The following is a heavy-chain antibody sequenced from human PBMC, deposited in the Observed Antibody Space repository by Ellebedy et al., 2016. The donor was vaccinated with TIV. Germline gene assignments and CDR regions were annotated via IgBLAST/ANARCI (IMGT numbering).Heavy chain of an antibody. V-gene: IGHV1-46*01. Sequence: AASVKVSCKASGYSFSDYYIHWFRHAPGQGLEWRGIINPPGGATNYALKFRGRVAMTRDTSTSSLFMELNSLTPEDTATYFCARVVDCAADCYPDYWGQGTLVTVSS. D-gene: IGHD2-21*02. CDR3: ARVVDCAADCYPDY. J-gene: IGHJ4*02. CDR1: GYSFSDYY. CDR2: INPPGGAT.